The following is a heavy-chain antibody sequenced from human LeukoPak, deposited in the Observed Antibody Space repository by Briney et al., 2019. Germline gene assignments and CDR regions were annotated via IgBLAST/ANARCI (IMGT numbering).Heavy chain of an antibody. CDR3: ASRPSYSSSDY. J-gene: IGHJ4*02. CDR1: GGSFSGYY. V-gene: IGHV4-34*01. CDR2: INHSGST. D-gene: IGHD6-6*01. Sequence: SETLSLTCAVYGGSFSGYYWSWIRQPPGKGLEWIGEINHSGSTNYNPSLKSRVTISVDTSKNQFSLKLSSVTAADTAVYYCASRPSYSSSDYWGQGTLVTVSS.